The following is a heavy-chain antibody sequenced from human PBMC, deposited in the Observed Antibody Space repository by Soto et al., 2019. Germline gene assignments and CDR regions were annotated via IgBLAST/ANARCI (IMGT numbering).Heavy chain of an antibody. V-gene: IGHV4-59*02. D-gene: IGHD2-21*02. Sequence: ALEILCLPCTVVGGAVKKCWWSWSLQPPGKGLEWIGYMYNTGSTIYNPSLKSRVTISVDTSKNQFSLQLTSVTAADTAVYYCARDLWGYCGADCYPLDVWGQGTTVTVSS. J-gene: IGHJ6*02. CDR2: MYNTGST. CDR3: ARDLWGYCGADCYPLDV. CDR1: GGAVKKCW.